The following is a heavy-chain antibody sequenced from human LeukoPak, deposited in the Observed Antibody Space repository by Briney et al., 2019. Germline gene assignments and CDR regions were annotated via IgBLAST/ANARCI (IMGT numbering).Heavy chain of an antibody. V-gene: IGHV4-39*07. CDR1: GDSISNKNYY. CDR2: VYYSGSA. CDR3: ARVSRDVVVTATLDY. D-gene: IGHD2-21*02. J-gene: IGHJ4*02. Sequence: SETLSLTCTVSGDSISNKNYYWGWIRQPPGKGLEWIGSVYYSGSAFYNPSLKSRVTISVDTSKNQFSLKVTSVTAADTAVYYCARVSRDVVVTATLDYWGQGTLVTVSS.